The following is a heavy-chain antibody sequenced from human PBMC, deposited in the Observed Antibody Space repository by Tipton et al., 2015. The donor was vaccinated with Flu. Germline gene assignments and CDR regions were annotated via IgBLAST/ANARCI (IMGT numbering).Heavy chain of an antibody. Sequence: TLSLTCTVSGGSISSSSYYWGWIRQPPGKGLEWIGSIYYSGSTYYNPSLKSRVTISVDTSKNQFSLKLSSVPAADTAVYYWAGYPESNYHWFGPWGQGALVTVSS. CDR2: IYYSGST. CDR1: GGSISSSSYY. D-gene: IGHD4-11*01. J-gene: IGHJ5*02. CDR3: AGYPESNYHWFGP. V-gene: IGHV4-39*07.